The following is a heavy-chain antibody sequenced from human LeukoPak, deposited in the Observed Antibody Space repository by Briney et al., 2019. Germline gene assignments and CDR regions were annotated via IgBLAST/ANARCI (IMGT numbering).Heavy chain of an antibody. CDR3: TRPPGYDILTGDYYGMDV. J-gene: IGHJ6*02. D-gene: IGHD3-9*01. V-gene: IGHV3-7*01. CDR2: IKQDGSEK. Sequence: GGSLRLSCAASGFTLSSYWMSWVRQAPGKGLEWVANIKQDGSEKYYVDSVKGRFTISRDNAKKSLYLQMNSLRAEDTAVYYCTRPPGYDILTGDYYGMDVWGQGTTVTVSS. CDR1: GFTLSSYW.